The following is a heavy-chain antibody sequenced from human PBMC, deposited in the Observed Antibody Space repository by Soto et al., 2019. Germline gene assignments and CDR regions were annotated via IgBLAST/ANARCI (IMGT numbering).Heavy chain of an antibody. CDR3: ARHIALATMRGFDY. J-gene: IGHJ4*02. CDR2: IYHRGST. Sequence: SETLSLTCTVSGGSISSGDYYWNWIRQHPGKGLEWIGYIYHRGSTKYNPSLKNRVTISVDKSKNQLSLNLNSVTAADTAFYYCARHIALATMRGFDYWGQGTLVTVSS. D-gene: IGHD6-19*01. CDR1: GGSISSGDYY. V-gene: IGHV4-31*03.